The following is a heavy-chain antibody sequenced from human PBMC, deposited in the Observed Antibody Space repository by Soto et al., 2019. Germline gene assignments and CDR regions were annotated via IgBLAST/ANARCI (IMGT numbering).Heavy chain of an antibody. CDR2: IIPIFGTA. D-gene: IGHD6-19*01. Sequence: ASVKVSCKASGGTFSSYAISWVRQAPGQGLEWMGGIIPIFGTANYAQKFQGRVTITADESTSTAYMELSSLRSEDTAVYYCARGIEVAGNDAFDIWGQGTMVTVS. CDR3: ARGIEVAGNDAFDI. V-gene: IGHV1-69*13. J-gene: IGHJ3*02. CDR1: GGTFSSYA.